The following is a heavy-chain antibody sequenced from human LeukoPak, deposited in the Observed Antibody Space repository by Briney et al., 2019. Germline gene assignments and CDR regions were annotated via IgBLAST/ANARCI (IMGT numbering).Heavy chain of an antibody. CDR3: ASPRWYDSPGAFDM. CDR1: GYTFNAYY. Sequence: ASVKVSCKASGYTFNAYYIHWVRQAPGQGLEWMGWINPNSGGTKYAQKFQSRVTMTGDTSISTAYMEFSRLTSDDTAIYYCASPRWYDSPGAFDMWGQGTMVTVSS. D-gene: IGHD3-22*01. CDR2: INPNSGGT. V-gene: IGHV1-2*02. J-gene: IGHJ3*02.